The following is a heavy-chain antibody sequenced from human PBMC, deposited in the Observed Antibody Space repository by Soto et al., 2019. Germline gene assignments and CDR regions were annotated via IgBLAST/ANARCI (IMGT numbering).Heavy chain of an antibody. D-gene: IGHD3-10*01. CDR2: IYWDGVK. J-gene: IGHJ5*02. V-gene: IGHV2-5*02. Sequence: QITLKESGRTLVKPTQTLTLTCTFSGFSLSTSGVGVGWIRQPPGKALEWLALIYWDGVKRYSPSLKSRLTVTKDTSNNQVVLTMSNMDPVDTATYYCAHIASYYQLDWFDPWGQGILVTVSS. CDR1: GFSLSTSGVG. CDR3: AHIASYYQLDWFDP.